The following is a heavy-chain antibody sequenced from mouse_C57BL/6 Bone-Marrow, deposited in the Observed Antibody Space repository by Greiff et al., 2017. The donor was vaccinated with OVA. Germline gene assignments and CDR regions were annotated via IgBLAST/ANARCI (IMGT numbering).Heavy chain of an antibody. Sequence: QVHVKQPGAELVMPGASVKLSCKASGYTFTSYWMHWVKQRPGQGLEWIGEIDPSDSYTNYNQKFKGKSTLTVDKSSSTAYMQLSSLTSEDSAVYYCARRREGYAMDYWGQGTSVTVSS. CDR1: GYTFTSYW. V-gene: IGHV1-69*01. J-gene: IGHJ4*01. CDR3: ARRREGYAMDY. CDR2: IDPSDSYT.